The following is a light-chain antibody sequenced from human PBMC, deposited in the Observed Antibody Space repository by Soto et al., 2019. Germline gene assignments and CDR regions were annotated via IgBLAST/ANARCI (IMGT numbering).Light chain of an antibody. J-gene: IGKJ4*01. CDR3: QQVNVYPST. CDR2: DAS. CDR1: QGISSY. V-gene: IGKV1-9*01. Sequence: IPWTQSPASLCASVRDRVTLTCRASQGISSYLGWYQQKPGKAPNLLIYDASTLHSGVPSRFSGGGSGTDFTLTISSLQPEDFATYYCQQVNVYPSTFGGGTKVDIK.